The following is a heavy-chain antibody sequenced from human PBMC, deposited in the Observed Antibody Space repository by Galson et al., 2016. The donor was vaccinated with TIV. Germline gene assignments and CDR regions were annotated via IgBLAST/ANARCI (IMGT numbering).Heavy chain of an antibody. CDR2: ISGYNGNK. Sequence: SVKVSCKASGYTLSSYSISWVRQAPGQGLEWLGWISGYNGNKNYAQKFQGRVTMTTDTSTSTAYMELRSLRSDDTAVYYCARVPTKTFDFWSGYDNSFCMDVWGKGTTVIVPS. CDR1: GYTLSSYS. J-gene: IGHJ6*03. CDR3: ARVPTKTFDFWSGYDNSFCMDV. D-gene: IGHD3-3*01. V-gene: IGHV1-18*01.